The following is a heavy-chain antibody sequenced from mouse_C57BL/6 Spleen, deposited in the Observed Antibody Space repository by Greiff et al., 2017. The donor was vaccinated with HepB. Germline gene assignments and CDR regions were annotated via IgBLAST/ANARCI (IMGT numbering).Heavy chain of an antibody. D-gene: IGHD1-1*02. CDR3: ARGSYDAMDY. CDR1: GFTFSDYG. Sequence: EVMLVESGGGLVKPGGSLKLSCAASGFTFSDYGMHWVRQAPEKGLEWVAYISSGSSTIYYADTVKGPFTISRDNAKNTLFLQMTSLRSEDTAMYYCARGSYDAMDYWGQGTSVTVSS. CDR2: ISSGSSTI. J-gene: IGHJ4*01. V-gene: IGHV5-17*01.